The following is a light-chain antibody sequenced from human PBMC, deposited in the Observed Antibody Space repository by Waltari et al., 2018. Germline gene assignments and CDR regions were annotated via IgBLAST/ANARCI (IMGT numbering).Light chain of an antibody. V-gene: IGKV3-15*01. Sequence: IVMTQSPATLSVSPGEGATLSCKASQSLSSNLAWSKQKPGQLPRLLIYGASTRATGIPARFSGSGSGTEFTLTISSLQAEDFAVYYCQERGRTFGQGTKVEIK. CDR3: QERGRT. CDR2: GAS. J-gene: IGKJ1*01. CDR1: QSLSSN.